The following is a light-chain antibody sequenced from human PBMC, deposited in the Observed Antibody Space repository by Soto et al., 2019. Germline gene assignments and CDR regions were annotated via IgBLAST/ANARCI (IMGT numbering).Light chain of an antibody. CDR3: QPTSSTPYS. CDR1: QNIYSY. CDR2: GAS. Sequence: DIQMTQSPSSLSASVGDRVTITCRASQNIYSYLNWYQQQPGKAPKLLIYGASRLQSGVTSRFRGSGSGADFTLTISSLQPEDFATYSCQPTSSTPYSFGQGTKVEIK. V-gene: IGKV1-39*01. J-gene: IGKJ2*03.